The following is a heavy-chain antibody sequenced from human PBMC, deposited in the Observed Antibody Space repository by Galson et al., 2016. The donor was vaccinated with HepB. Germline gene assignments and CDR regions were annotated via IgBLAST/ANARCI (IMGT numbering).Heavy chain of an antibody. J-gene: IGHJ3*02. CDR1: GYNFTNYW. Sequence: QSGAEVKKPGESLRISCQGSGYNFTNYWISWMRQMPGKGLEWMGRIDPSDSYINYSTSFQGHVTISADKSINTAYLQWSSLKASDTAMYYCARHPGRSRAFDIWGQGTMVTVSS. CDR2: IDPSDSYI. V-gene: IGHV5-10-1*01. CDR3: ARHPGRSRAFDI. D-gene: IGHD1-26*01.